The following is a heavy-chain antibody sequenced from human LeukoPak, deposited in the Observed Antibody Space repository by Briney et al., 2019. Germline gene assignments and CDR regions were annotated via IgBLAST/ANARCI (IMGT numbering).Heavy chain of an antibody. D-gene: IGHD3-10*01. V-gene: IGHV1-69*13. CDR3: ARVDTVRGVTLDY. Sequence: GASVTVSCKASGHTFVSYGISWVRQAPGQGLEWMGGIIPIFGTANYAQKFQGRVTITADESTSTAYMELSSLRSEDTAVYYCARVDTVRGVTLDYWGQGTLVTVSS. CDR2: IIPIFGTA. J-gene: IGHJ4*02. CDR1: GHTFVSYG.